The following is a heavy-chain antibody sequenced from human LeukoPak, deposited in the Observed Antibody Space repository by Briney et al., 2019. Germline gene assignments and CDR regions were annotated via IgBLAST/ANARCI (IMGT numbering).Heavy chain of an antibody. CDR3: AKDQLGTAMVAPDY. D-gene: IGHD5-18*01. J-gene: IGHJ4*02. Sequence: GGSLRLSCAASGFTFSSYGMHWVRQAPGKGLEWVAVISYDGSNKYYADSVKGRFTISRDNSKNTLYLQMNSLRAEDTAVYYCAKDQLGTAMVAPDYWGQGTLVTASS. CDR1: GFTFSSYG. V-gene: IGHV3-30*18. CDR2: ISYDGSNK.